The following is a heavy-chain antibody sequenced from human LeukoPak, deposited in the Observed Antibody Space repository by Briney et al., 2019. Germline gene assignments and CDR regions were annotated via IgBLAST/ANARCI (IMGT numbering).Heavy chain of an antibody. CDR1: GFTFSSYA. V-gene: IGHV3-23*01. CDR2: ISGSGGST. D-gene: IGHD6-6*01. CDR3: AKGTYSSSPRDY. J-gene: IGHJ4*02. Sequence: GGSLRLSCAASGFTFSSYAMSWVRQAPGKGLEWVSGISGSGGSTYYAGSVKGRFTISRDNSKNTLYLQMNSLRAEDTAVYYCAKGTYSSSPRDYWGQGTLVTVSS.